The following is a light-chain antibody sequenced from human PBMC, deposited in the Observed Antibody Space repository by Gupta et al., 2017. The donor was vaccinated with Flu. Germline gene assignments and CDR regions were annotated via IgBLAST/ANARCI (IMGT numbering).Light chain of an antibody. V-gene: IGKV1D-12*01. Sequence: PSSVSASVGDRVSITCRASQTINNWLVWYQQKPGKAPKLLIYDASSLQSGVPSRFSGSGSGTDFTLTITSLQPEDFATYYCQQANSFPRTFGQGTKLEIK. CDR2: DAS. CDR1: QTINNW. J-gene: IGKJ2*01. CDR3: QQANSFPRT.